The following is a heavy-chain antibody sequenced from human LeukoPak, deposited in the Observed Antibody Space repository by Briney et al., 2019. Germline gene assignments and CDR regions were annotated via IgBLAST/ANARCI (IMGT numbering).Heavy chain of an antibody. CDR2: ISLAGQT. CDR3: SRESGPFCPFGY. J-gene: IGHJ4*02. D-gene: IGHD1-26*01. V-gene: IGHV4-4*02. CDR1: GGSISGTNW. Sequence: SRTLSLTCGVSGGSISGTNWWSWVPQPPGQGLEWIGEISLAGQTNFNPSLNARVTMSLDKSSNQLSLHLTSVSAADTATYFCSRESGPFCPFGYWGQGTLVIVSS.